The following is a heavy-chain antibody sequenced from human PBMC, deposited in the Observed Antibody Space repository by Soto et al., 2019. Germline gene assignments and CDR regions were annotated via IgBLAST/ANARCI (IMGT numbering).Heavy chain of an antibody. J-gene: IGHJ4*02. D-gene: IGHD1-7*01. CDR2: VWFDGSIQ. CDR3: ARVDFAGNSYYFDY. V-gene: IGHV3-33*01. Sequence: GGSLRLSCVASGFTFSDYGIHWVRQAPDKGLEWVAVVWFDGSIQYYGDSVKGRFTISRDNSNNTVDLQMNNLRAEDTAVYYCARVDFAGNSYYFDYWGQGTPVTVSS. CDR1: GFTFSDYG.